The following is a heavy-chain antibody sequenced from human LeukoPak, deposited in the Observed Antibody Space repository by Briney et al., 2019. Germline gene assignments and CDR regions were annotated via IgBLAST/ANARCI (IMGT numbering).Heavy chain of an antibody. D-gene: IGHD2-2*01. CDR1: GYTFSNYG. V-gene: IGHV1-18*01. J-gene: IGHJ6*03. CDR3: ARAGCSSTSCYQYYYYYYYMDV. Sequence: GASVKVSCKASGYTFSNYGISWVRQAPGQGLEWMGWISSYNDNTNYAQKLQGRVTMTTDTSTSTAYMELSSLRSEDTAVYYCARAGCSSTSCYQYYYYYYYMDVWGKGTTVTVSS. CDR2: ISSYNDNT.